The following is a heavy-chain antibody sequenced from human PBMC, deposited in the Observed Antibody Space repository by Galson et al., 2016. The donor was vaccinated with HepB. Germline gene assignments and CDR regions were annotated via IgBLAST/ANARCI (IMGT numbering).Heavy chain of an antibody. V-gene: IGHV4-59*01. CDR1: GGSISGYY. Sequence: SETLSLTCTVSGGSISGYYWSWIRQPPGKGLEWIGYMYYNGSTNYNPSLKSRVTISVDTSKNHFSLKMTSVTAADTAVYYCARDTRYCTSTKCHRFYYSGMDVWGQGTTVTVSS. CDR2: MYYNGST. J-gene: IGHJ6*02. D-gene: IGHD2-2*01. CDR3: ARDTRYCTSTKCHRFYYSGMDV.